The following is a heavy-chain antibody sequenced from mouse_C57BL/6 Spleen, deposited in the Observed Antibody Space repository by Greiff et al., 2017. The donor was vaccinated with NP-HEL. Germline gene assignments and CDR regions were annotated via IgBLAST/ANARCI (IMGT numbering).Heavy chain of an antibody. D-gene: IGHD2-4*01. V-gene: IGHV1-62-2*01. J-gene: IGHJ2*01. Sequence: VQLVESGAELVKPGASVKLSCKASGYTFTEYTIHWVKQRSGQGLEWIGWFYPGSGSIKYNEKFKDKATLTADKSSSTVYMELSRLTSEDSAVYFCARHEDGYDYDGRSGFDYWGQGTTLTVSS. CDR3: ARHEDGYDYDGRSGFDY. CDR1: GYTFTEYT. CDR2: FYPGSGSI.